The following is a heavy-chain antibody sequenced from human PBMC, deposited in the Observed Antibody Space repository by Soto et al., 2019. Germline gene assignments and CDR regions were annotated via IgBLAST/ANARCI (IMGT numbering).Heavy chain of an antibody. Sequence: GGSLRLSCATSGFAFNAYNMNWVRQAPGKGLEWVSYMSITDAIYYADSVRGRFTTSRDYSKNSLDLQMNSLREEDTAVYYCVRDFMWAFGYWGQGTLVTVSS. J-gene: IGHJ4*02. CDR2: MSITDAI. CDR1: GFAFNAYN. V-gene: IGHV3-48*02. D-gene: IGHD1-26*01. CDR3: VRDFMWAFGY.